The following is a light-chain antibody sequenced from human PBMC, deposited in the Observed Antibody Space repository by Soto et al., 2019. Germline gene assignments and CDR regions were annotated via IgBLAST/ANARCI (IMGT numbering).Light chain of an antibody. CDR1: SIDVGGYNF. Sequence: QSVLTQPASVSGSPGQSITISCTGTSIDVGGYNFVSWYQQHPGNAPKLIIYEVSNRPSGVSNRFSGSKSGNTASLTISGLQAEDEAHYYCSSYTSSSTLCVFGTGTKLTVL. V-gene: IGLV2-14*01. CDR2: EVS. CDR3: SSYTSSSTLCV. J-gene: IGLJ1*01.